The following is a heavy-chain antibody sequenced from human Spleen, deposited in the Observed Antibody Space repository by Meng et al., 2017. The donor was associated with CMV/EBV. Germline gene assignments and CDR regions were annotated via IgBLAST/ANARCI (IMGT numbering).Heavy chain of an antibody. V-gene: IGHV3-30*02. CDR1: GFTFSTYG. Sequence: GGSLRLSCAASGFTFSTYGIHWVRQPPGKGLEWVAFIRYDGINKHYTDSVRGRFAISRDNSNNMVYLQMNSLRGDDTALYYCAKGGDPYGDIDHWGQGTLVTVSS. D-gene: IGHD4-17*01. CDR3: AKGGDPYGDIDH. J-gene: IGHJ4*02. CDR2: IRYDGINK.